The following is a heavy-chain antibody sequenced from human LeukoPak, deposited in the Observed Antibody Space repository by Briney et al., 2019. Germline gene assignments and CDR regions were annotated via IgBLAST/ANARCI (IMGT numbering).Heavy chain of an antibody. V-gene: IGHV4-59*01. CDR1: GGSISSYY. J-gene: IGHJ3*02. CDR3: ARGLIRQSAFDI. CDR2: IYYSGST. Sequence: SEILSLTCTVSGGSISSYYWSWIRQPPGKGLGWIAYIYYSGSTNYNPSLKSRVTISIDTSKNQFSLKLNSVTAADTAVYYCARGLIRQSAFDIWGQGTMVTVSS. D-gene: IGHD2-8*01.